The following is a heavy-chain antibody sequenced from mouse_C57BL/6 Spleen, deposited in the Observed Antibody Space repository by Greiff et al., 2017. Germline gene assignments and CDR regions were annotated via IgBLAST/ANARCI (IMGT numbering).Heavy chain of an antibody. CDR1: GYTFTSYW. D-gene: IGHD1-1*01. CDR2: IHPNSGST. V-gene: IGHV1-64*01. Sequence: QVQLKQSGPELVKPGASVKLSCKASGYTFTSYWMHWVKQRPGQGLEWIGMIHPNSGSTNYNEKFKSKATLTVDKSSSTAYMQLSSLTSEDSAVYYCARLPSITPGAYWGQGTLVTVSA. CDR3: ARLPSITPGAY. J-gene: IGHJ3*01.